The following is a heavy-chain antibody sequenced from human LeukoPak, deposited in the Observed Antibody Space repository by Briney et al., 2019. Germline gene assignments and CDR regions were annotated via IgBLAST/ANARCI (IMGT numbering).Heavy chain of an antibody. J-gene: IGHJ3*02. Sequence: RGSLRLSCAASGFTFSSYSMNWVRQAPGKGLEWVSSISSSSSYIYYADSVKGRFTISRDNAKNSLYLQMNSLRAEDTAVYYCARDHNWLGSSIDIWGQGTMVTVSS. V-gene: IGHV3-21*01. CDR3: ARDHNWLGSSIDI. D-gene: IGHD1-1*01. CDR1: GFTFSSYS. CDR2: ISSSSSYI.